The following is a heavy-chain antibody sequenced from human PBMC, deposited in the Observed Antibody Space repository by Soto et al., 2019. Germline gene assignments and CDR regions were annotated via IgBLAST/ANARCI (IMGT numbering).Heavy chain of an antibody. V-gene: IGHV1-2*02. J-gene: IGHJ3*02. Sequence: QLHLVQSGAVVKKPGASVTVSCSASGYPVTAYYMHWVRQAPGRGLEWIGGINPATGAAKYTQTFQGRVTVPRDSSTGTVFMELSGLPSGAPAVFYCARGGGVGVAGSAAFDMWGQGTLVTVSS. D-gene: IGHD3-3*01. CDR1: GYPVTAYY. CDR2: INPATGAA. CDR3: ARGGGVGVAGSAAFDM.